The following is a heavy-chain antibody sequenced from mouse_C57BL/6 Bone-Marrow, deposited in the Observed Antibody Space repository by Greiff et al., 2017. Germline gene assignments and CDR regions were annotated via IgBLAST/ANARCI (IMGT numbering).Heavy chain of an antibody. Sequence: VQLKESGTVLVKPGASVKISCKASGYSFTDYNMNWVKQSNGKSLEWIGVINPNYGTTSYNQKFKGKATLTVDQSSSTAYMPLNSLTSEDSAVYYCARGYDYDYAMDYWGQGTSVTVSS. D-gene: IGHD2-4*01. J-gene: IGHJ4*01. CDR1: GYSFTDYN. CDR2: INPNYGTT. V-gene: IGHV1-39*01. CDR3: ARGYDYDYAMDY.